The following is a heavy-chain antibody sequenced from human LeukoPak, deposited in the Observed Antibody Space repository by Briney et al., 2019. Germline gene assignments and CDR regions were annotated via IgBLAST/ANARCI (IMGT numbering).Heavy chain of an antibody. J-gene: IGHJ4*02. CDR1: GFTFSNSW. D-gene: IGHD1-26*01. CDR3: ASGEWELLEY. Sequence: PGGSLRLSCAASGFTFSNSWMRWVRQAPGKGLEWVGRIKNKTYGGTTDYAAFVKGRFSISTDDSKNTRSLQMNSLKTEDTAAYYCASGEWELLEYWGQGTLVTVSS. V-gene: IGHV3-15*01. CDR2: IKNKTYGGTT.